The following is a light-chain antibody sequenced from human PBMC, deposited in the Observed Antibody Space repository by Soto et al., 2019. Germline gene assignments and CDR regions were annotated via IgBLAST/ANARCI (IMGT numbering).Light chain of an antibody. CDR2: AAS. CDR1: QTISTN. V-gene: IGKV1-39*01. J-gene: IGKJ4*01. CDR3: QQSYSSPLT. Sequence: DLQMSQSPSSLSASVGDRVTITCRASQTISTNLNWYQWKPGKAPKFLIYAASSLHGGVPSRFSGSGSGTDFTLTISNLQPEDFATYLCQQSYSSPLTFGGGTKVEIK.